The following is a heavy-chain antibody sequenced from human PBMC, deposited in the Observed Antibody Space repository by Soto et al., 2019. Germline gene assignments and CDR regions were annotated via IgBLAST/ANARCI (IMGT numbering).Heavy chain of an antibody. V-gene: IGHV1-46*01. D-gene: IGHD1-26*01. J-gene: IGHJ6*02. CDR1: GYTFTTYY. CDR3: ARCRESGMYSYGMDV. CDR2: INPSGGGT. Sequence: QVQLVQSGAEVKKPGASVSVSCKASGYTFTTYYVHWVRQAPGQGFEWMGMINPSGGGTSYAQKFQGRGTKTRDTSTSTDYMELSSLRSEDTAGYSCARCRESGMYSYGMDVWGQGTTVTVSS.